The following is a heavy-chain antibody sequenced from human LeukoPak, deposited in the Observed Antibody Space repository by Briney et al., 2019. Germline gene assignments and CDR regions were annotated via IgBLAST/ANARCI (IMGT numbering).Heavy chain of an antibody. J-gene: IGHJ5*02. CDR1: GYTFTSYY. Sequence: GASVKVSYKASGYTFTSYYIHWVRQAPGQGLEWMGVINPRIGVTTYAQSFQGRVTMTRDTSTSTVYMELNSLRSEDTALYYCARIGGGTKAWFEPWGPGTLVPVSS. CDR2: INPRIGVT. D-gene: IGHD3-16*01. CDR3: ARIGGGTKAWFEP. V-gene: IGHV1-46*01.